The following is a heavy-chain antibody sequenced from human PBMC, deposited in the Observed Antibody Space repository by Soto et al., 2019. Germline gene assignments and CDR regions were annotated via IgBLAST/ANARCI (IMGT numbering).Heavy chain of an antibody. J-gene: IGHJ4*02. CDR1: GYSFTIYW. Sequence: GESLNISCKGSGYSFTIYWISWFGPMPGKGLEWMGRIDPSDSYTNYSPSFQGHVTISADKSISTAYLQWSSLKASDTAMYYCARHEFRHTIVGANYWGQGTLVTVSS. D-gene: IGHD1-26*01. CDR3: ARHEFRHTIVGANY. V-gene: IGHV5-10-1*01. CDR2: IDPSDSYT.